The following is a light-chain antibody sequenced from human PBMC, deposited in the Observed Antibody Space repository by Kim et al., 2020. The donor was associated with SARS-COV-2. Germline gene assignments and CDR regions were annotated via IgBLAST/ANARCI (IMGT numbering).Light chain of an antibody. CDR3: SSYTSSSTLAYV. CDR2: DVS. Sequence: SLTITSTGTSSDVSGHNYVSWYQQHPGKAPKLTIYDVSNRPSGVSNRFSGSKSGNTASLTISGLQAEDEADYYCSSYTSSSTLAYVFGTGTKVTVL. J-gene: IGLJ1*01. V-gene: IGLV2-14*03. CDR1: SSDVSGHNY.